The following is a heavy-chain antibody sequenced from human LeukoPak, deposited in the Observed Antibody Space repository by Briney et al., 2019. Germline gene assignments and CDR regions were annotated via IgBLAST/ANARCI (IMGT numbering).Heavy chain of an antibody. CDR3: ARERIAVARRPPYMDP. Sequence: SETLPLTCTVSRGSISSYYRRWLRQPAGKGLAGIGRIYNSGCNNYNPSHKSRVTMSIDTSKNQFSLKLSSVTGADTAVYHCARERIAVARRPPYMDPWGKRTTVTLSS. D-gene: IGHD6-19*01. V-gene: IGHV4-4*07. J-gene: IGHJ6*03. CDR1: RGSISSYY. CDR2: IYNSGCN.